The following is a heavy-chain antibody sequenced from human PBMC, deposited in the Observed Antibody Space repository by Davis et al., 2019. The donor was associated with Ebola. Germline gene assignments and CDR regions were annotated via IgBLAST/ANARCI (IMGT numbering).Heavy chain of an antibody. CDR3: TCSSSSVGDY. Sequence: GESLKISCAASGFTFSGSAMHWVRQASGKGLEWVGRIRSKANSYATAYAASVKGRFTISRDDSKNTAYLQMNSLKTEDTAAYYCTCSSSSVGDYWGQGTLVTVSS. V-gene: IGHV3-73*01. D-gene: IGHD6-6*01. CDR1: GFTFSGSA. J-gene: IGHJ4*02. CDR2: IRSKANSYAT.